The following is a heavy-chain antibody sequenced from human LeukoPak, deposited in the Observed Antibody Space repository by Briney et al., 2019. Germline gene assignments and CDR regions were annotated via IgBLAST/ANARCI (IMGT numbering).Heavy chain of an antibody. CDR3: AKDLGNSFDY. CDR2: IHYDGSDK. Sequence: PGGSLRLSCAASVFTFSGYGMHWVRQAPGKGLEWVAFIHYDGSDKYYADSVKGRFTISRDNSKNTLYLQMNSLRAEDKAVYYCAKDLGNSFDYWGQGTLVTVSS. CDR1: VFTFSGYG. J-gene: IGHJ4*02. D-gene: IGHD4-23*01. V-gene: IGHV3-30*02.